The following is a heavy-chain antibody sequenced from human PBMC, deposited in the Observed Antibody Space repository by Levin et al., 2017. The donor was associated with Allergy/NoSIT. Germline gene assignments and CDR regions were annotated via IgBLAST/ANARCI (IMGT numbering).Heavy chain of an antibody. V-gene: IGHV3-30*18. CDR2: ISYDGSNK. D-gene: IGHD2-21*02. Sequence: GGSLRLSCAASGFTFSSYGMHWVRQAPGKGLEWVAVISYDGSNKYYADSVKGRFTISRDNSKNTLYLQMNSLRAEDTAVYYCAKDPRFVQYCGGDCYPYYFDYWGQGTLVTVSS. CDR1: GFTFSSYG. CDR3: AKDPRFVQYCGGDCYPYYFDY. J-gene: IGHJ4*02.